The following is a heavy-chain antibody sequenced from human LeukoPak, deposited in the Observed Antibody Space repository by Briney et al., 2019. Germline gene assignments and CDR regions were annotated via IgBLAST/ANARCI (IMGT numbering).Heavy chain of an antibody. CDR2: IYSGDSDT. D-gene: IGHD3-10*01. V-gene: IGHV5-51*01. Sequence: GESLKISCKVSGYSFSTYWIGWVRQMPGKGLEWMGIIYSGDSDTRYSPSFQGQVTISADKSISTAYLQWSSLKASDTAMYYCARRYYGSGSYYNWFDPWGQGTLVTVSS. CDR1: GYSFSTYW. CDR3: ARRYYGSGSYYNWFDP. J-gene: IGHJ5*02.